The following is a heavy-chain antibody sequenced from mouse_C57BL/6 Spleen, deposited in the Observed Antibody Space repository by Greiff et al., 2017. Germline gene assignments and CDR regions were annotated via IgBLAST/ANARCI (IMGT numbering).Heavy chain of an antibody. D-gene: IGHD1-1*01. V-gene: IGHV1-63*01. CDR2: IYPGGGYT. J-gene: IGHJ2*01. CDR3: ARSRYSYGSSLYFDY. Sequence: QVQLQQSGAELVRPGTSVKMSCKASGYTFTNYWIGWAKQRPGHGLEWIGDIYPGGGYTNYNEKFKGKATLAADKSSSTAYMQFSSLTSEDSAIYYSARSRYSYGSSLYFDYWGQGTTLTVSS. CDR1: GYTFTNYW.